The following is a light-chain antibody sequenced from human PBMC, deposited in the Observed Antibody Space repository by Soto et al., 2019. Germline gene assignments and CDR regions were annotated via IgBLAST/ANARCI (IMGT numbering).Light chain of an antibody. CDR1: QIIGTY. J-gene: IGKJ1*01. CDR3: QQSHSAPRA. V-gene: IGKV1-39*01. Sequence: DLQMTQSPSSLSASVGDRVTITCRASQIIGTYLNWYQQKPGKAPKVLIYAASSLQSGVPSRFSSSGSGTDFTLTISSLQPEDFATYYCQQSHSAPRAFGQGTKVDIK. CDR2: AAS.